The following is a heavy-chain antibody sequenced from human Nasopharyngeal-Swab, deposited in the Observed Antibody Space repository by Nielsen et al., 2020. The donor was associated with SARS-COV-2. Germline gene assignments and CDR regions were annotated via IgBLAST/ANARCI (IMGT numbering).Heavy chain of an antibody. CDR3: ATYGYGSYYYYYMDV. D-gene: IGHD5-18*01. CDR2: IYYSGST. Sequence: SETLSLTCTVSGGSISSSSYYWGWIRQPPGKGLEWIGSIYYSGSTYYNPSLESRVTISADTSRNQFSLKLSSVTAADTAVYYCATYGYGSYYYYYMDVWGKGTTVTVSS. J-gene: IGHJ6*03. V-gene: IGHV4-39*01. CDR1: GGSISSSSYY.